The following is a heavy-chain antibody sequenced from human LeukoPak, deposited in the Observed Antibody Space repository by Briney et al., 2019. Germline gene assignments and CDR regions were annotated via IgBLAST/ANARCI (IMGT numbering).Heavy chain of an antibody. J-gene: IGHJ6*02. CDR2: IYYSGST. CDR1: GGSISSYY. Sequence: PSETLSLICTVSGGSISSYYWSWIRQPPGKGLEWIGYIYYSGSTNYNPSLKSRVTISVDTSKNQFSLKLSSVTAADTAVYYCAMAGYCSSTSCYLFPHYYYYYGMDVWGQGTTVTVSS. CDR3: AMAGYCSSTSCYLFPHYYYYYGMDV. V-gene: IGHV4-59*01. D-gene: IGHD2-2*01.